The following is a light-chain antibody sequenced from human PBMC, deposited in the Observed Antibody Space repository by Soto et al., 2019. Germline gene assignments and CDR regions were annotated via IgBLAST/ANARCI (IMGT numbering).Light chain of an antibody. CDR3: HQYKSYTPYT. Sequence: ESQMTQSPSALSASLGDRETIPCRASHSIGTWLAWYQQRPGKAPKLLIYDASSLGSGVPSRFSGGGSGTEFTLTISSLQPDDFGTYYCHQYKSYTPYTIGQGTKVDIK. V-gene: IGKV1-5*01. CDR2: DAS. J-gene: IGKJ2*01. CDR1: HSIGTW.